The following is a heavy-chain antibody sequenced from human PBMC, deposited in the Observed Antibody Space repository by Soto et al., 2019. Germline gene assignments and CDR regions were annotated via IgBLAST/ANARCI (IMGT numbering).Heavy chain of an antibody. CDR3: TSDVGHMSLPLFSS. CDR1: GFSFTDAW. V-gene: IGHV3-15*01. J-gene: IGHJ5*02. Sequence: GGSLRLSCAASGFSFTDAWMGWVRQAPGRGLEWVGRIKSRAHGGTTDFPAPVKGRFSISRDDSKSTLYLQMSSLQAEDTAVYHCTSDVGHMSLPLFSSWGQGTLVTVSS. D-gene: IGHD1-26*01. CDR2: IKSRAHGGTT.